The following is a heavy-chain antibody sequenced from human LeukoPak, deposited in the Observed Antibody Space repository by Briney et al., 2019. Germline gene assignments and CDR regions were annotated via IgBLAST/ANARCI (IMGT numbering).Heavy chain of an antibody. CDR2: ISAYNDNT. D-gene: IGHD4-11*01. J-gene: IGHJ4*02. CDR1: GYTFANYG. CDR3: ALYRRGSDALDY. V-gene: IGHV1-18*04. Sequence: ASVKVSCKASGYTFANYGISWVRRAPGQGLEWMGWISAYNDNTNYAQKLQGRVTMTTDTSTSTAYMELRSLRSDDTAVYYCALYRRGSDALDYWGQGTLVTVSS.